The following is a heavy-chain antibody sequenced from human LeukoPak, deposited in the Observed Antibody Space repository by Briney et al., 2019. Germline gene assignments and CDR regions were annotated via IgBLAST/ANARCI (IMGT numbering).Heavy chain of an antibody. Sequence: ASVKVSCKASGGTFSSYAISWVRQAPGQGLEWMGRIIPILGIAIYAQKFQGRVTITADKSTSTAYMELSSLRSDDTAVYYCARARQQLVWANWFDPWGQGTLVTVSS. CDR2: IIPILGIA. CDR3: ARARQQLVWANWFDP. D-gene: IGHD6-13*01. CDR1: GGTFSSYA. V-gene: IGHV1-69*04. J-gene: IGHJ5*02.